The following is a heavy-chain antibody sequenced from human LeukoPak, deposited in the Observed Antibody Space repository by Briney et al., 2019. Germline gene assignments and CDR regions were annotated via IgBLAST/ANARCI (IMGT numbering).Heavy chain of an antibody. CDR2: INHSGST. V-gene: IGHV4-34*01. D-gene: IGHD1-26*01. Sequence: SETLSLTCAVYGGSFSGYYWSWIRQPPGKGLEWIGEINHSGSTNYNPSLKSRVTISVDTSKNQFSLKLSSVTAADTAFYYCASQGHHGKIVGTTLSYYYMDVWGKGTTVTVSS. J-gene: IGHJ6*03. CDR3: ASQGHHGKIVGTTLSYYYMDV. CDR1: GGSFSGYY.